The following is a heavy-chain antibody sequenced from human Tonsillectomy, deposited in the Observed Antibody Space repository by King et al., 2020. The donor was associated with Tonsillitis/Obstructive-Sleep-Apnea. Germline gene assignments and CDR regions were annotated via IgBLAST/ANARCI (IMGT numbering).Heavy chain of an antibody. D-gene: IGHD3-10*01. Sequence: VQLVESGGGLVQPGGSLRLSCAASGFTFSNYAMNWVRQAPGKGLEWVSIISGSGSITYHADSVKGRFTISRDNSKNTVYLQMNGLRAEDTAVYYCTKGWKGRVGSVTLDYYNGMDVWGQGTTVTVSS. CDR2: ISGSGSIT. CDR3: TKGWKGRVGSVTLDYYNGMDV. V-gene: IGHV3-23*04. CDR1: GFTFSNYA. J-gene: IGHJ6*02.